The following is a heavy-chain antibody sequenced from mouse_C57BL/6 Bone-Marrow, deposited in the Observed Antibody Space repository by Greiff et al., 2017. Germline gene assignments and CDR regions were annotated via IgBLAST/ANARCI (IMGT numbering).Heavy chain of an antibody. CDR2: IHPSDSDT. J-gene: IGHJ4*01. CDR1: GYTFTSYW. V-gene: IGHV1-74*01. Sequence: QVQLQQPGAELVKPGASVKVSCKASGYTFTSYWMHWVKQRPGQGLEWIGRIHPSDSDTNYNQKFKGKATLTVDKSSSTAYMQLSSLTSEDSAVXYCASHCAYYYAMDYWGQGTSVTVSS. CDR3: ASHCAYYYAMDY.